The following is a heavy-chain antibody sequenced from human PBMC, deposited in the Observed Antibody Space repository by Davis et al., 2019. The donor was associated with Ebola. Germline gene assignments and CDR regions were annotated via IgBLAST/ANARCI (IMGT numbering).Heavy chain of an antibody. Sequence: GGSLRLSFAASGFTFSSYSMTWFRQAPGKGLEWVSNIKQDGSEKYYVDSVKGRFTISRDNAKNSLYLKMNCLRAEDTAVYYGARGGGWGYSYGKTDYYFYGLDVWGQGTTVTVSS. CDR1: GFTFSSYS. CDR3: ARGGGWGYSYGKTDYYFYGLDV. V-gene: IGHV3-7*03. J-gene: IGHJ6*02. D-gene: IGHD5-18*01. CDR2: IKQDGSEK.